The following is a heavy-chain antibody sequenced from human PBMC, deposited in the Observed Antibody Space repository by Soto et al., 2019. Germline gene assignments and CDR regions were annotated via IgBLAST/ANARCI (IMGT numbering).Heavy chain of an antibody. Sequence: QVQLVESGGGVVQPGRSLRLSCVASGLTFSSYGMHWVRQAPGKGLEWVAVIWYDGSNKYYADSVKGRFTISRDNSKNTLYMQMTSLRAEDTAVYYCARDWHDSSGYNRYYFDYWGQGTLVTVSS. V-gene: IGHV3-33*01. CDR2: IWYDGSNK. D-gene: IGHD3-22*01. CDR3: ARDWHDSSGYNRYYFDY. J-gene: IGHJ4*02. CDR1: GLTFSSYG.